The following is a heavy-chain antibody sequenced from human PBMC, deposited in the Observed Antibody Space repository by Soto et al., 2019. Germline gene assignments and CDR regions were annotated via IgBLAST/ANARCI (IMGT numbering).Heavy chain of an antibody. CDR1: GFTFSSYG. J-gene: IGHJ4*02. D-gene: IGHD5-12*01. CDR3: AKEEGGRWLQFS. CDR2: ISYDGSNK. Sequence: GGSLRLSCAASGFTFSSYGMHWVRQAPGKGLEWVAVISYDGSNKYYADSVKGRFTISRDNSKNTLYLQMNSLRAEDTAVYYCAKEEGGRWLQFSWGQGTLVTVSS. V-gene: IGHV3-30*18.